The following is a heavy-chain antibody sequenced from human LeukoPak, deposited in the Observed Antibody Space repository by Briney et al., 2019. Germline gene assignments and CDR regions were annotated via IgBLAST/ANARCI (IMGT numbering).Heavy chain of an antibody. D-gene: IGHD6-13*01. Sequence: PGGSLRLSCAASGFTFSIYNMNWVRQAPGKGLEWVSYISSSTSTIYYADSVKGRFTISRDNAKNSLYLQMSSLRAEDTAVYYCAKIQGLSNSATDAYFDYWGQGTLVTVSS. CDR2: ISSSTSTI. CDR3: AKIQGLSNSATDAYFDY. J-gene: IGHJ4*02. V-gene: IGHV3-48*01. CDR1: GFTFSIYN.